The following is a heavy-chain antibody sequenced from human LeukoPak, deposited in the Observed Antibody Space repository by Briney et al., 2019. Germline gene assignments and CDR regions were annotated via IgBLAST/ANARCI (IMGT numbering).Heavy chain of an antibody. D-gene: IGHD3-10*01. V-gene: IGHV4-61*02. CDR1: GDSFSSRSYY. J-gene: IGHJ4*02. CDR3: AREFNRRGSLYFDY. Sequence: PSQTLSLTCTVSGDSFSSRSYYWRWIRQPAGKGLEWLGSSHTSGRTNYNPSLKSRVTISVDTSKNQFSLTLSSVTAADTAVYFCAREFNRRGSLYFDYWGQGTVVTVSS. CDR2: SHTSGRT.